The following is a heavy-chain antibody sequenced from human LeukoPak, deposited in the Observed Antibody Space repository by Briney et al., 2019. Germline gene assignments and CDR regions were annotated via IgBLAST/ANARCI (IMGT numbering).Heavy chain of an antibody. CDR3: ARGRRILEWLLSTSSYYYYGMDV. D-gene: IGHD3-3*01. Sequence: PSETLSLTCAVYGGSFSGYYWSWIRQPPGKGLEWIGEINHSGSTNYNPSLKSRVTISVDTSKNQFSLKLSSVTAADTAVYYCARGRRILEWLLSTSSYYYYGMDVWGQGTTVTASS. J-gene: IGHJ6*02. CDR2: INHSGST. CDR1: GGSFSGYY. V-gene: IGHV4-34*01.